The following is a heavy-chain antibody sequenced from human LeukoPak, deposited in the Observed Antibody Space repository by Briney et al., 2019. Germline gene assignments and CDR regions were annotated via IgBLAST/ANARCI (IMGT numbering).Heavy chain of an antibody. J-gene: IGHJ4*02. V-gene: IGHV3-33*01. D-gene: IGHD1-26*01. Sequence: GRSLRLSCAASGFTFSSYGMHWVRQAPGKGLEWVAVIWYDGSNKYYADSVKGRFTISRDNSKNALHLQMNSLRAEDTAVYYCARGERVGAKFFDYWGQGTLVTVSS. CDR1: GFTFSSYG. CDR2: IWYDGSNK. CDR3: ARGERVGAKFFDY.